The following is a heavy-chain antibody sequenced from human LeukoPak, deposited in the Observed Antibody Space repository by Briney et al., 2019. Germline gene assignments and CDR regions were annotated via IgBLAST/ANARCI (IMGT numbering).Heavy chain of an antibody. CDR3: ASTAPLELHSSRIDY. Sequence: ASVKVSCKASGYTFTGYYMHWVRQAPGQGLEWMGWINPNSGGTNYAQKFQGRVTMTRDTSISTAYMELSSLRSEDTAVYYCASTAPLELHSSRIDYWGQGTLVTVSS. V-gene: IGHV1-2*02. CDR2: INPNSGGT. J-gene: IGHJ4*02. CDR1: GYTFTGYY. D-gene: IGHD6-13*01.